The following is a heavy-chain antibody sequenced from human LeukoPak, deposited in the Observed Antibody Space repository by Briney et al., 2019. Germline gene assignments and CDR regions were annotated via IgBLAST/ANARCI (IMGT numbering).Heavy chain of an antibody. CDR1: GFTFSNAW. J-gene: IGHJ6*03. V-gene: IGHV3-15*01. CDR2: IKSKTDGGTT. CDR3: TTECADLEYCYYYYYMDV. D-gene: IGHD2-8*02. Sequence: GGSLRLSCAASGFTFSNAWMSWVRQAPGKGLEWVGRIKSKTDGGTTDYAAPVKGRFTISRDDSKNTLYLQMNSLKTEDTAVYYCTTECADLEYCYYYYYMDVWGKGTTVTVSS.